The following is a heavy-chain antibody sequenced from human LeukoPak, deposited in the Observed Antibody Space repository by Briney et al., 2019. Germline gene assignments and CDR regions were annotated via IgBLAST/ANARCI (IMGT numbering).Heavy chain of an antibody. CDR2: IYYSGST. CDR3: ARESTAQSMVRGVMGYFDY. Sequence: SETLSLTCTVSGGFLSRYYWSWLRQPPGKGREWIGNIYYSGSTNYKPSLKSRVTISVDTSKNQFSLMLTSVTAADTAVYYCARESTAQSMVRGVMGYFDYWGQGTLVTVSS. J-gene: IGHJ4*02. V-gene: IGHV4-59*01. CDR1: GGFLSRYY. D-gene: IGHD3-10*01.